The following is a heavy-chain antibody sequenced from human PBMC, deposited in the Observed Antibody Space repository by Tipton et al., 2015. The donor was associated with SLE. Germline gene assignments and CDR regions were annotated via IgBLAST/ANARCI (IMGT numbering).Heavy chain of an antibody. J-gene: IGHJ3*02. D-gene: IGHD2-8*01. Sequence: SLRLSCAASGFTSSSYAMSWVRQAPGKGLEWVSSIGGVGIDGVYAESVKGRFTISRDDTRSTLYLEMSSLRAEDMATYYCANDAVGLNGVYDPFDMWGLGTMVTVSS. V-gene: IGHV3-23*01. CDR2: IGGVGIDG. CDR3: ANDAVGLNGVYDPFDM. CDR1: GFTSSSYA.